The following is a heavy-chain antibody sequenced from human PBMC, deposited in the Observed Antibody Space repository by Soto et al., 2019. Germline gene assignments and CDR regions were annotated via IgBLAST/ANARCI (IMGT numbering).Heavy chain of an antibody. CDR1: GFTFSSYA. CDR3: AKVESIFYYYGMDV. Sequence: PGGSLRLSCAASGFTFSSYAMSWVRQAPGKGLEWVSAISGSGGSTYYADSVKGRFTISRDNSKNTLYLQMNSLRAEDTAVYYCAKVESIFYYYGMDVWGQGTTVTVSS. V-gene: IGHV3-23*01. CDR2: ISGSGGST. J-gene: IGHJ6*02. D-gene: IGHD3-9*01.